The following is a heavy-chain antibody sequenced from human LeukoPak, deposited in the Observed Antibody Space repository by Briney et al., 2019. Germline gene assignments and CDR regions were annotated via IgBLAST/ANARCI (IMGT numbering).Heavy chain of an antibody. V-gene: IGHV4-39*02. D-gene: IGHD2-2*01. CDR1: GGSISSSSYY. Sequence: SETLSLTCTVSGGSISSSSYYWGWIRQPPGKGLEWIGSIYYSGSTYYNPSLKSRVTISVDTSKNQFSLKLSSVTAADTAVYYCARDLSYCSSTSSHCFPYYYYGMDVWGQGTTVTVSS. CDR2: IYYSGST. CDR3: ARDLSYCSSTSSHCFPYYYYGMDV. J-gene: IGHJ6*02.